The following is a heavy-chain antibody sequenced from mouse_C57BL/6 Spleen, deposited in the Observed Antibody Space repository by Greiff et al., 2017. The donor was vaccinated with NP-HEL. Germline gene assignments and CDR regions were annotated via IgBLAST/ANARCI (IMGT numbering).Heavy chain of an antibody. CDR1: GYAFSSSW. CDR3: ARELGLAWFAY. Sequence: VQLQQSGPELVKPGASVKISCKASGYAFSSSWMNWVKQRPGKGLEWIGRIYPGDGDTNYNGKFKGKATLTADKSSSTAYMQPSSLTSEDSAVYFCARELGLAWFAYWGQGTLVTVSA. J-gene: IGHJ3*01. V-gene: IGHV1-82*01. CDR2: IYPGDGDT. D-gene: IGHD4-1*01.